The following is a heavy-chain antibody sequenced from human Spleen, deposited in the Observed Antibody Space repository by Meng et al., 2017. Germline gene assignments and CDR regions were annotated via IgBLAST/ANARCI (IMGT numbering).Heavy chain of an antibody. V-gene: IGHV1-69*05. Sequence: SVKVSCKASGRSFNDYTVSWVRQAPGHGLEWMGGYIYVYDIANYAQKFQGRVTITTDESPSTSYMELSSLRSEDTAVYYCARGPCSGSTSCYSFDYFYGMDVWGQGTTVTVSS. D-gene: IGHD2-2*01. CDR2: YIYVYDIA. CDR1: GRSFNDYT. J-gene: IGHJ6*02. CDR3: ARGPCSGSTSCYSFDYFYGMDV.